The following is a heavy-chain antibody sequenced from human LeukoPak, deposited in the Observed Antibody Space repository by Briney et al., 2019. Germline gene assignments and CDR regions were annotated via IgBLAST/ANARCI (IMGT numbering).Heavy chain of an antibody. J-gene: IGHJ4*02. Sequence: PGGSLRLSCAASGFIFSSYGMHWVRQAPGKGLEWVVVTWYDGSNKYYADAVKGRFTISRDNSKNTLYLQMNSLRAEDTAVYFCARDHGDYSGRDYWGQGTLVTVSS. CDR3: ARDHGDYSGRDY. V-gene: IGHV3-33*01. D-gene: IGHD4-17*01. CDR2: TWYDGSNK. CDR1: GFIFSSYG.